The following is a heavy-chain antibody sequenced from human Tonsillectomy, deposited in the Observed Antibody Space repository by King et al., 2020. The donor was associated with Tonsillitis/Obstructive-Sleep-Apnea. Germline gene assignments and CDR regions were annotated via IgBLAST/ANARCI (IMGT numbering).Heavy chain of an antibody. V-gene: IGHV1-8*01. Sequence: QLVQSGAEVKKPGASVKVSCKASGYTFTSYDINWVRQATGQGLEWMGWMNPNSGNTGYAQKFQGRVTMTRNTSISTAYMELSSLRSEDTAVYYCARDWKGENYDFWSGYYNWGYKDYYYYYMDVWGKGTTVTVSS. CDR1: GYTFTSYD. CDR3: ARDWKGENYDFWSGYYNWGYKDYYYYYMDV. J-gene: IGHJ6*03. D-gene: IGHD3-3*01. CDR2: MNPNSGNT.